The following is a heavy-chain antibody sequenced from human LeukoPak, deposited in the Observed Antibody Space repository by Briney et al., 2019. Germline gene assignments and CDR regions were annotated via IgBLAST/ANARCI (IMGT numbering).Heavy chain of an antibody. CDR2: IYYSGST. CDR1: GGSISSSGYY. J-gene: IGHJ5*02. Sequence: SETLSLTCTVSGGSISSSGYYWGWIRQPPGKGLEWIASIYYSGSTYYNPSLKSRVTISVDTSKNQLSLKLSSLTAADTAVYYCARREYSGSYYGLSWFDPWGQGTLVTVSS. D-gene: IGHD1-26*01. V-gene: IGHV4-39*01. CDR3: ARREYSGSYYGLSWFDP.